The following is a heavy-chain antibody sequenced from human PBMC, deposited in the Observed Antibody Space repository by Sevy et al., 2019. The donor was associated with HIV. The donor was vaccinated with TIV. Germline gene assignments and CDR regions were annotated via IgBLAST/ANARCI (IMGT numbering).Heavy chain of an antibody. J-gene: IGHJ4*02. CDR1: GFTFSSYA. D-gene: IGHD6-13*01. CDR3: AKTGIITSGYSSSWYGYYFDY. CDR2: ISGSGGST. V-gene: IGHV3-23*01. Sequence: GGSLRLSCVASGFTFSSYAMSWVRQAPGKGLEWVSAISGSGGSTYYADSVKGRFTISRDNSKNTLYLQMNSLRAEDTAVYYCAKTGIITSGYSSSWYGYYFDYWGQGTLVTVSS.